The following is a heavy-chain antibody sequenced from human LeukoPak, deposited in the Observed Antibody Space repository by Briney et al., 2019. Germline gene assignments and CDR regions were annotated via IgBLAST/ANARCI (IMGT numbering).Heavy chain of an antibody. J-gene: IGHJ4*02. CDR2: VKSKTDGGTT. V-gene: IGHV3-15*01. CDR1: GFTFSHAW. Sequence: GGSLRLSCAASGFTFSHAWMTWVRQAPGKGLEWVGRVKSKTDGGTTEYAAPVKDRFTISRDDSKDMLYLQMNSLNTEDTAVYYCTWLSPDYWGQGTLVTVSS. D-gene: IGHD5-12*01. CDR3: TWLSPDY.